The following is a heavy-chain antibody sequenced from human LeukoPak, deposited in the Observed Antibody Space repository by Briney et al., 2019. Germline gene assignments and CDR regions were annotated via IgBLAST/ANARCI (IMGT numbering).Heavy chain of an antibody. V-gene: IGHV3-53*01. CDR1: GFTFSSNH. CDR3: VRDLT. CDR2: IYSGGNT. J-gene: IGHJ5*02. Sequence: RGSLRLSCAASGFTFSSNHMSWVRQAPGKGLEWVSVIYSGGNTYYADSVKGRSTVSRDNSKNTLYLQMNSLRAEDTAVYYCVRDLTWGQGTLVTVSS.